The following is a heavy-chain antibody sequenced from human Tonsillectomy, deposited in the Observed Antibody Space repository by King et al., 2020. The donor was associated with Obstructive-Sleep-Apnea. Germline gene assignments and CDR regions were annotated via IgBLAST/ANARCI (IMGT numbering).Heavy chain of an antibody. Sequence: VQLVESGGGLVQPGGSLRLSCAASGFTFRSYSMNWVRQAPGKGMEWVSYISSSSSTIYYADSVKGRFTISRDNAKNSLYLQMNSLRAEDTAVYYCAQDGGYGDNAWGQGTLVTVSS. V-gene: IGHV3-48*01. CDR1: GFTFRSYS. CDR3: AQDGGYGDNA. J-gene: IGHJ5*02. CDR2: ISSSSSTI. D-gene: IGHD4-17*01.